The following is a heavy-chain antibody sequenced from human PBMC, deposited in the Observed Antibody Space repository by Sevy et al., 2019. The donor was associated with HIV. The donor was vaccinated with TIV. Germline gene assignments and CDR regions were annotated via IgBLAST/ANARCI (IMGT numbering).Heavy chain of an antibody. D-gene: IGHD3-22*01. CDR3: ATSSSGYFDSSGYYIY. V-gene: IGHV5-51*01. CDR1: GYSFTSHW. CDR2: IYPDDSDT. J-gene: IGHJ4*02. Sequence: GESLKISCKGSGYSFTSHWIGWVRHMPGKGLEWMGIIYPDDSDTRYSPSFEGQVTFSADKSISTAYLQWSSLKASDTAMYYCATSSSGYFDSSGYYIYWGQGTLVTVSS.